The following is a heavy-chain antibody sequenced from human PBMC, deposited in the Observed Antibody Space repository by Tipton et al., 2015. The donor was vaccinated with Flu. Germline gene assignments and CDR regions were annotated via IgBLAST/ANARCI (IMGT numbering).Heavy chain of an antibody. V-gene: IGHV3-33*01. CDR1: GFTFSSYA. CDR3: ARGYDILTDGGGYFDY. D-gene: IGHD3-9*01. CDR2: IWYDGSNK. J-gene: IGHJ4*02. Sequence: QVQLVQSGRGVVQPGRSLRLSCAASGFTFSSYAIHWVRQAPGKGLEWVAGIWYDGSNKYYADSVKGRFTISRGNSKNTLYLQMNSLRAEDTAVYYCARGYDILTDGGGYFDYWGQGTLVTVSS.